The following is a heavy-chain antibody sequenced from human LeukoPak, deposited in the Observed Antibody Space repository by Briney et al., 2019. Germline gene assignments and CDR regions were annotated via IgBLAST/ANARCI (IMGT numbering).Heavy chain of an antibody. CDR2: IYPGDSDT. CDR3: ARRVSGNYYFDY. D-gene: IGHD3-3*01. CDR1: GYSFTSYW. Sequence: GESLKISCKGSGYSFTSYWIGWVRQMPGKGLEWMGTIYPGDSDTRYSPSFQGQVTISVDKSIGTAYLQWSSLKASDTAIYYCARRVSGNYYFDYWGQGTLVTVFS. V-gene: IGHV5-51*01. J-gene: IGHJ4*02.